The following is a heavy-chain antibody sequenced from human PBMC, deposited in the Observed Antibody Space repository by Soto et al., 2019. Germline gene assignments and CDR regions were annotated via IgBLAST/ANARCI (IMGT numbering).Heavy chain of an antibody. J-gene: IGHJ5*02. D-gene: IGHD2-2*01. CDR3: ARVIPGVEAWFDT. Sequence: QVQMVQSGAEVKKPGASVKVSCRASGYTFTNFGVTWVRRAPGQGLEWMGWISGYTDTPNYAHKLQGRVTMPIHTSTSTDSMDLRRLTSVDTAVYYCARVIPGVEAWFDTWGQRTLFTFSS. V-gene: IGHV1-18*01. CDR2: ISGYTDTP. CDR1: GYTFTNFG.